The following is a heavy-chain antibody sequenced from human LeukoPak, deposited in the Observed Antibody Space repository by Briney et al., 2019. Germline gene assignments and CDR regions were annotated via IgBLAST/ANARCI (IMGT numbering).Heavy chain of an antibody. D-gene: IGHD3-10*01. CDR2: INPNSGCT. V-gene: IGHV1-2*02. CDR3: ARDGDYGTGSYYRGCIDS. CDR1: GYTFTGYY. Sequence: ASVKVSFKASGYTFTGYYMHWVRQAPGQGLEWMGWINPNSGCTNYAQKFQGRVTMTRDTSISTAYMELSRLRSDDTAVYYCARDGDYGTGSYYRGCIDSWNQGTPVTVSP. J-gene: IGHJ4*02.